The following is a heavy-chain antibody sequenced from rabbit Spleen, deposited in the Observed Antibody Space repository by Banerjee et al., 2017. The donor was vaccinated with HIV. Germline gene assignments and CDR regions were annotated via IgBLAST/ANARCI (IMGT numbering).Heavy chain of an antibody. CDR1: GFTISSSDY. CDR2: IYVGSGTT. Sequence: QEQLEESGGGLVQPEGSLTLTCTASGFTISSSDYMCWVRQALGKGLEWIGCIYVGSGTTHYASWAKGRFTVYKTSSTTVTLQLTSLTAADTATYFCARSGYVGGDYTLDLWGQGTLVTVS. CDR3: ARSGYVGGDYTLDL. D-gene: IGHD1-1*01. J-gene: IGHJ4*01. V-gene: IGHV1S45*01.